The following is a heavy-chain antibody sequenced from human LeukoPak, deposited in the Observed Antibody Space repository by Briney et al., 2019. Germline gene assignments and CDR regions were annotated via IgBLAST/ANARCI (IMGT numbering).Heavy chain of an antibody. CDR3: ARGDFWSGYSSHYYYYGMDV. Sequence: GGSLLLSCAAAGFSFSSYAMSWVRPAAGKGLEWVSAISGSGGSTYYADSVKGRFTISRENSKNTLYLQMNSQRAEDTAVYYCARGDFWSGYSSHYYYYGMDVWGQGTTVTVSS. D-gene: IGHD3-3*01. CDR2: ISGSGGST. V-gene: IGHV3-23*01. CDR1: GFSFSSYA. J-gene: IGHJ6*02.